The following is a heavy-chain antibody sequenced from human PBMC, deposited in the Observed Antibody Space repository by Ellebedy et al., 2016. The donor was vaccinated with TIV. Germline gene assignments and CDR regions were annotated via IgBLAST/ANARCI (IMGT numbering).Heavy chain of an antibody. CDR2: VYYSGTT. J-gene: IGHJ4*02. D-gene: IGHD2-15*01. V-gene: IGHV4-59*01. CDR1: GCSISSYY. Sequence: MPSETLSLTCTASGCSISSYYWSWIRQPPGKGLQWIGYVYYSGTTNYNPSLKSRLTISVDTSKSQFSLKLNSVTAADTAVYYCARLVGGTGYFDYWGQGTLVTVSS. CDR3: ARLVGGTGYFDY.